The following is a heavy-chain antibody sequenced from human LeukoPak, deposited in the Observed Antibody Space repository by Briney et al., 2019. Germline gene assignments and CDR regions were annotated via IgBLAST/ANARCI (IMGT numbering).Heavy chain of an antibody. J-gene: IGHJ4*02. CDR2: INHSGST. CDR1: GGSFSGYY. Sequence: SGTLSLTCAVYGGSFSGYYWSWIRQPPGKGLEWIGEINHSGSTNYNPSLKSRVTISVDTSKNQFSLKLSSVTAADTAVYYCARAEDIVVVPAAKKGAYDYWGQGTLVTVSS. CDR3: ARAEDIVVVPAAKKGAYDY. D-gene: IGHD2-2*01. V-gene: IGHV4-34*01.